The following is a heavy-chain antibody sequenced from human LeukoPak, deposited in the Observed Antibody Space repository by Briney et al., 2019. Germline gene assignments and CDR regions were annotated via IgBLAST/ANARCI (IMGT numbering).Heavy chain of an antibody. V-gene: IGHV3-74*01. CDR1: GFTFSSYW. Sequence: GGSLRLSCAASGFTFSSYWMHWVRQAPGKGLVWVSRINSDGSSTSYADSVKGRFTISRDNAKNTLYLQMNSLRAEDTAVYYCAKDQRLPRSVYYGMNVWGQGTTVTVSS. CDR2: INSDGSST. J-gene: IGHJ6*02. CDR3: AKDQRLPRSVYYGMNV. D-gene: IGHD6-25*01.